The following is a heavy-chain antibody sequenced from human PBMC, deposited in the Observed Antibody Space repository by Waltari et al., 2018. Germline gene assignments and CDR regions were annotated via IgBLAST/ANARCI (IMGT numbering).Heavy chain of an antibody. D-gene: IGHD2-21*01. CDR1: GGTFSSYS. CDR2: IIPILGIA. CDR3: ARDPLAYGTGGGYFDY. V-gene: IGHV1-69*10. Sequence: QVQLVQSGAEVKKPGSSVKVSCKASGGTFSSYSISWVRQAPGQGLEWMGGIIPILGIANYAQKFQGRVTITADKSTSTAYMELSSLRSEDTAVYYCARDPLAYGTGGGYFDYWGQGTLVTVSS. J-gene: IGHJ4*02.